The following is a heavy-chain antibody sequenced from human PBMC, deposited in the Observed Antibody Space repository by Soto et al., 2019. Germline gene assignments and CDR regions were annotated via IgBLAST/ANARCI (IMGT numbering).Heavy chain of an antibody. CDR1: GGSISSSSYY. Sequence: PSETLSLTCTVSGGSISSSSYYWGWIRQPPGKGLEWIGSIYYSGSTYYNPSLKSRVTISVDTSKNQFSLKLSSVTAADTALFYFASGLVDYDILTGYYYFDYWGQGTLVTVSS. D-gene: IGHD3-9*01. V-gene: IGHV4-39*01. CDR3: ASGLVDYDILTGYYYFDY. CDR2: IYYSGST. J-gene: IGHJ4*02.